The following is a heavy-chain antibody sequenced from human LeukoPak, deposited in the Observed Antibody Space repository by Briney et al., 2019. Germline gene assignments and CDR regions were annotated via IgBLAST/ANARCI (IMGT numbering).Heavy chain of an antibody. CDR3: ARDRVAVYCSGGNCQSRYYYYDMDV. CDR1: GFTFSSYA. J-gene: IGHJ6*02. Sequence: GRSLRLSCAASGFTFSSYAMHWVRQAPGKGLEWVASISYDGSDKVFPDSVKGRFAISRDNSNNTLYLQMNSLRPEDTAVYFCARDRVAVYCSGGNCQSRYYYYDMDVWGQGTTVTVSS. V-gene: IGHV3-30*09. D-gene: IGHD2-15*01. CDR2: ISYDGSDK.